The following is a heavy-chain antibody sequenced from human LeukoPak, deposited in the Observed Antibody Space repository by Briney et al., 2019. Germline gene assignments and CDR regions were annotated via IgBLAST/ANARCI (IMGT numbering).Heavy chain of an antibody. V-gene: IGHV4-34*01. CDR2: INHSGST. Sequence: SETLSLTCAVYGGSFSGYYWSWIRQPPGKGLEWIGEINHSGSTNYNPSLTSRVTISVDTSKNQFSLKLSSVTAADTAVYYCARGGVVPAATKYNWFDLWGQGTLVTVSS. CDR3: ARGGVVPAATKYNWFDL. J-gene: IGHJ5*02. CDR1: GGSFSGYY. D-gene: IGHD2-2*01.